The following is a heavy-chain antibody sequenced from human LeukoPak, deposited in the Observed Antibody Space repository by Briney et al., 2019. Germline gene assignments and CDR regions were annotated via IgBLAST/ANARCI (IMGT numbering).Heavy chain of an antibody. V-gene: IGHV1-69*05. CDR3: ASVDPGPYQLLELPPAY. D-gene: IGHD2-2*01. CDR1: GGTFSSYA. Sequence: SVKVSCKASGGTFSSYAISWVRQAPGQGLEWMGGIIPIFGTANYAQKFQGRVTITTDESTSTAYMELSSLRSEDTAVYYCASVDPGPYQLLELPPAYWGQGTLVTVSS. CDR2: IIPIFGTA. J-gene: IGHJ4*02.